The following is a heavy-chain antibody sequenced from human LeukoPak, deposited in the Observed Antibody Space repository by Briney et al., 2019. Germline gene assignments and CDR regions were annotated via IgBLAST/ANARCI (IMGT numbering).Heavy chain of an antibody. V-gene: IGHV1-8*01. CDR2: MSPNSGDT. CDR3: ARVTTWGVWFDP. J-gene: IGHJ5*02. CDR1: GGTFTSYD. Sequence: GASVKVSCKASGGTFTSYDFNWVRQATGQRPEWMGWMSPNSGDTGYAQKFQDRVTMTRNTSISTAYMELSSLRSEDTAVYYCARVTTWGVWFDPWGQGTLVTVSS. D-gene: IGHD7-27*01.